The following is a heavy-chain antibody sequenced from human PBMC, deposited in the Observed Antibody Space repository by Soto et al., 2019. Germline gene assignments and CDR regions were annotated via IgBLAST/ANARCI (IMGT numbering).Heavy chain of an antibody. V-gene: IGHV3-23*01. CDR1: GFTFSSYA. Sequence: PGGSLRLSCAASGFTFSSYAMSWVRQAPGKGLEWVSAISGSGGSTYYADSVKGRFTISRDNSKNTLYLQMNSLRAEDTAVYYCAKSYCSSTSCYERVVDAFDIWGQGTMVTVSS. CDR3: AKSYCSSTSCYERVVDAFDI. CDR2: ISGSGGST. J-gene: IGHJ3*02. D-gene: IGHD2-2*01.